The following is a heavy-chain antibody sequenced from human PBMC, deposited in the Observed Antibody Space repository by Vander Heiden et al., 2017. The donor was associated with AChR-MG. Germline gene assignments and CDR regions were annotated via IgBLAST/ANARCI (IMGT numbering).Heavy chain of an antibody. J-gene: IGHJ6*04. D-gene: IGHD3-10*01. CDR1: GGTFSSYA. CDR3: ARDHRGDYLPKTVAMDV. V-gene: IGHV1-69*06. Sequence: QVQLVQSGAAVKKPGSSVKVSCKASGGTFSSYAISWVRQAPGQGLEWMGGIIPIFGTANYAQKFQGRVTITADKSTSTAYMELSSLRSEDTAVYYCARDHRGDYLPKTVAMDVWCKGTTVTVSS. CDR2: IIPIFGTA.